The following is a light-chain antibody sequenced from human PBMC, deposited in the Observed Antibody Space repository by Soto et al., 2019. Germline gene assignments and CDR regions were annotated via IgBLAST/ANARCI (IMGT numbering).Light chain of an antibody. CDR3: QSYDSILSAPI. J-gene: IGLJ2*01. CDR1: SSNIGTGYD. V-gene: IGLV1-40*01. CDR2: EID. Sequence: QSVLTQPPSVSWAPGQRVTISCAGTSSNIGTGYDVHWYQQLPDTAPQLIIYEIDNRPSGVPDRFSGSRSGTSASLAITGLEAEDEADYYCQSYDSILSAPIFGGGTQLTVL.